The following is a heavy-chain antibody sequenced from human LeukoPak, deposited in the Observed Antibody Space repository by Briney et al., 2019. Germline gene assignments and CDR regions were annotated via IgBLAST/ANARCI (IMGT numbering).Heavy chain of an antibody. CDR1: GGSFSGYY. J-gene: IGHJ4*02. V-gene: IGHV4-34*01. D-gene: IGHD6-6*01. CDR3: AVGWYSSSPHFDY. Sequence: SETLSLTCAVYGGSFSGYYWSWIRQPPGKGLEWIGEINHSGSTNYNPSLKSRVTISVDTSKNQFSLKLSSVTAADTAVYYCAVGWYSSSPHFDYWGQGTLVTVSS. CDR2: INHSGST.